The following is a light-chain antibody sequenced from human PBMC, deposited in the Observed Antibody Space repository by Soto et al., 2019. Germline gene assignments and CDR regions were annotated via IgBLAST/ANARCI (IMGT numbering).Light chain of an antibody. CDR3: QQYYSYWT. J-gene: IGKJ1*01. CDR1: QSISTW. CDR2: DAS. V-gene: IGKV1-5*01. Sequence: DIQMTQSPSSLSASVGDRVTITCRASQSISTWLAWYQQKSGKAPKLLIYDASSLQSGVPSRFSGSGSRTEFTLTISSLQPDDCAIYYCQQYYSYWTSGQGTKVDIK.